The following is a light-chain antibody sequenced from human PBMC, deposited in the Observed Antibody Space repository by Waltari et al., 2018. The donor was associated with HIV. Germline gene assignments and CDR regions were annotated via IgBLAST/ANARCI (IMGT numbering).Light chain of an antibody. V-gene: IGKV1-27*01. CDR1: QDIGTF. J-gene: IGKJ1*01. CDR3: QHFDRAPLT. CDR2: VAS. Sequence: DIQMTQSPSSLSASIGDTVTVTCRASQDIGTFLAWYQQKPGKNPQLLIYVASTLQSGVPSRFSGSGSGTDFVLTITGLQPEDAATYFCQHFDRAPLTFGQGTKVQIK.